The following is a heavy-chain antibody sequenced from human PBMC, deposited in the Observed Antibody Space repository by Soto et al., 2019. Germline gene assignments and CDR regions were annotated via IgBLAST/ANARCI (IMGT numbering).Heavy chain of an antibody. D-gene: IGHD2-21*02. CDR2: IYSSGAT. Sequence: SETLSLTCTVAGGSISGFYWSWVRQPAGKGLEWIGRIYSSGATKYNPSLRNRVTMSVDTSTDQYSLNLASMTAADTAVYFCARGPFCGNDCYFDVWGQGTQVTV. V-gene: IGHV4-4*07. J-gene: IGHJ4*02. CDR3: ARGPFCGNDCYFDV. CDR1: GGSISGFY.